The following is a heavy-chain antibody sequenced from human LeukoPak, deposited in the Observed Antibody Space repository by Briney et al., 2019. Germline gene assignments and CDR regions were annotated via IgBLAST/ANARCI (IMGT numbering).Heavy chain of an antibody. J-gene: IGHJ2*01. CDR3: ARGLWRITMIVAWGRRYFDL. D-gene: IGHD3-22*01. Sequence: SETLSLTCAVYGGSFSGYYWSWIRQPPGKGLEWIGEINHSGSTNYNPSLKSRVTISVDTSKNQFSLKLSSVTAADTAVYYCARGLWRITMIVAWGRRYFDLWGRGTLVTVSS. CDR1: GGSFSGYY. V-gene: IGHV4-34*01. CDR2: INHSGST.